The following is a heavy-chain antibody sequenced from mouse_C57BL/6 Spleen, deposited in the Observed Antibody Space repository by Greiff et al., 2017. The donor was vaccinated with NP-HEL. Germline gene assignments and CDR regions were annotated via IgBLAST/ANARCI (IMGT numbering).Heavy chain of an antibody. V-gene: IGHV5-17*01. J-gene: IGHJ2*01. CDR1: GFTFSDYG. D-gene: IGHD4-1*01. Sequence: EVQGVESGGGLVKPGGSLKLSCAASGFTFSDYGMHWVRQAPEKGLEWVAYISSGSSTIYYADTVKGRFTISRDNAKNTRFLQMTSLRSEDTAMYYCARGGGTTDFDYWGQGTTLTVSS. CDR2: ISSGSSTI. CDR3: ARGGGTTDFDY.